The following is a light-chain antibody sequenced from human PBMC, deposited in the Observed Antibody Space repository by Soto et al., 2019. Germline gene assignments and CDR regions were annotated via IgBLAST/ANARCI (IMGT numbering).Light chain of an antibody. J-gene: IGKJ4*01. CDR3: QQRSNWPLT. CDR2: DAS. Sequence: EIVLTQSPATLSLSPGERATLSCRASQSVSSYLAWYQQKPGQAPRLLIYDASNRATGIPARFSGSGSGTDFTLTISSLEPEDFAVYSSQQRSNWPLTFGGGTK. CDR1: QSVSSY. V-gene: IGKV3-11*01.